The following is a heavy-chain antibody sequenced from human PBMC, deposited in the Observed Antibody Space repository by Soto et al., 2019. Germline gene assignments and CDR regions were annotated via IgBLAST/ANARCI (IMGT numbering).Heavy chain of an antibody. Sequence: GGSLRLSCAASGFTFSSYAMSWVRQAPGKGLEWVSAISGSGGSTYYADSVKGRFTISRDNSKNTLYLQMNSLRAEDTAVYYCAKVGYCSSTSCYPYYYYYYYMDVWGKGTTVTVSS. J-gene: IGHJ6*03. CDR2: ISGSGGST. D-gene: IGHD2-2*03. CDR1: GFTFSSYA. V-gene: IGHV3-23*01. CDR3: AKVGYCSSTSCYPYYYYYYYMDV.